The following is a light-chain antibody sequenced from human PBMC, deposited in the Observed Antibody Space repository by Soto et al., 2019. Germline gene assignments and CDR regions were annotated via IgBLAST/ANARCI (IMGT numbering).Light chain of an antibody. V-gene: IGLV2-14*02. CDR2: EGS. J-gene: IGLJ1*01. Sequence: QSALTQPASVSGSPGQSITISCTGTSSDVGGYNLVSWYQQHPGKAPKLIIYEGSKRPSGVSDRFSGSKSGNTASLTISGLQAEDEADYFCNSYTNINPGYLFGTGTKVTVL. CDR1: SSDVGGYNL. CDR3: NSYTNINPGYL.